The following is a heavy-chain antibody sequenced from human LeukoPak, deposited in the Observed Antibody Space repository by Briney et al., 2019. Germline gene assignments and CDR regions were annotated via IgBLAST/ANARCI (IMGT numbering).Heavy chain of an antibody. CDR1: GYTFTSYD. D-gene: IGHD2-2*01. CDR3: ARAYYHCSSTSCYLGY. J-gene: IGHJ4*02. Sequence: ASVKVSCKASGYTFTSYDINWVRQATGQGLEWMGWMNPNNGNTGYAQKFQGRVTMTRNTSISTACMELSSLRSEDTAVYYWARAYYHCSSTSCYLGYWGQGTLVTVSS. V-gene: IGHV1-8*01. CDR2: MNPNNGNT.